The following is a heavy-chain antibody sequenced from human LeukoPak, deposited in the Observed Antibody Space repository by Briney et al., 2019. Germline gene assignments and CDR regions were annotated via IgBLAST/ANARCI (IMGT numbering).Heavy chain of an antibody. J-gene: IGHJ4*02. CDR2: IYYSGST. D-gene: IGHD4-17*01. CDR1: GRSMSRSNDH. Sequence: SETQSLTCTVSGRSMSRSNDHWASIRQPPAKGLEWNGSIYYSGSTYYNPSLKSRVTIAVATSKNQFSLKLSSVTAADTAVYYCARQPTVTFFDYWGQGTLVTVSS. CDR3: ARQPTVTFFDY. V-gene: IGHV4-39*01.